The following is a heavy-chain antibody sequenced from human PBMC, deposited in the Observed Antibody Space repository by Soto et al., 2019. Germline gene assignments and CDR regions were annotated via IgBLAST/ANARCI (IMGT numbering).Heavy chain of an antibody. CDR1: GGSISSYY. V-gene: IGHV4-59*01. Sequence: SETLSLTCTVSGGSISSYYWSWIRQPPGKGLEWIGYIYYSGSTNYNPSLKSRVTISVDTSKNQFSLKLSSVTAADTAVYYCARERYCDSSGYFRNWFDPWGQGTLVTVSS. CDR3: ARERYCDSSGYFRNWFDP. J-gene: IGHJ5*02. CDR2: IYYSGST. D-gene: IGHD3-22*01.